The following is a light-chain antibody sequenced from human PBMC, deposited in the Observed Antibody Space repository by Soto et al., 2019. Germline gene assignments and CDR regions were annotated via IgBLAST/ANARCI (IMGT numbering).Light chain of an antibody. CDR3: QRYDSLRT. J-gene: IGKJ1*01. CDR2: GAS. CDR1: QSVCSNF. V-gene: IGKV3-20*01. Sequence: EMVLPQSPGTLSLSPGERATLSCRASQSVCSNFLAWYQQKPGQAPRLLIYGASNRATGIPDRVSGSGSGTDFTLTITRLGAEDFAMYYCQRYDSLRTFGQGTKVEI.